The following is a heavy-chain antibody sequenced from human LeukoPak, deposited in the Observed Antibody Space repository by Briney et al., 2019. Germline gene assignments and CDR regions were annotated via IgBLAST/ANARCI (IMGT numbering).Heavy chain of an antibody. V-gene: IGHV1-18*01. Sequence: ASVKVSCKASGYTFTSYGIGWVRQAPGQGLEWMGWISAYNGNTNYAEKFQGRVTMTTDTSTKTAYLDLRSLRSDDTAVYYCARDGGAWQCGGDCPVGAFDIWGQGTLVTVSS. D-gene: IGHD2-21*02. J-gene: IGHJ3*02. CDR2: ISAYNGNT. CDR1: GYTFTSYG. CDR3: ARDGGAWQCGGDCPVGAFDI.